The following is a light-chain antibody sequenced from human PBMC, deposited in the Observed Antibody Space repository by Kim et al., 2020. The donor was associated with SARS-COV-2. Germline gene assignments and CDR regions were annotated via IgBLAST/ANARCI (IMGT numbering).Light chain of an antibody. CDR3: LQTDTYPLS. CDR2: GAS. V-gene: IGKV1-9*01. J-gene: IGKJ4*01. Sequence: GSVGDSVTITCRASQGISSHLAWYQKKPEKAPYLLISGASTLQSGVPSRFSGSGSETDFTLTINGLQPEDFAAYFCLQTDTYPLSFGGGTKVDIK. CDR1: QGISSH.